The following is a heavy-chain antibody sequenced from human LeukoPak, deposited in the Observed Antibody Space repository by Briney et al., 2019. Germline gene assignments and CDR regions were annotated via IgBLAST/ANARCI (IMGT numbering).Heavy chain of an antibody. D-gene: IGHD2-15*01. J-gene: IGHJ6*03. CDR3: ARGYCSGGSCYSYYYNYMDV. CDR1: GYSISSGYY. CDR2: IHYSGST. V-gene: IGHV4-38-2*02. Sequence: PSETLSLTCTVSGYSISSGYYWGWIRQPPGKGLEWIGSIHYSGSTNYNPSLKSRVTISVDTSKNQFSLKLSSVTAADTAVYYCARGYCSGGSCYSYYYNYMDVWGKGTTVTVSS.